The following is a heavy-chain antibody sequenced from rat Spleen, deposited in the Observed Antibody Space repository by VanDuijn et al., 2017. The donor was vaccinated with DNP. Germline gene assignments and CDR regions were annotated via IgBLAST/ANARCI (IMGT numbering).Heavy chain of an antibody. V-gene: IGHV2-32*01. Sequence: QVQLKETGPGLVQPTQTLSLTCTVSGFSLTSAGVHWIRQPPGKGLEWMGIIWTGGTTAYNSLLKSRLSITRDTSKSQVFLKMNSLQTADTATYYCAGVPNTYYVMDAWGQGASVTVSS. D-gene: IGHD3-8*01. CDR3: AGVPNTYYVMDA. J-gene: IGHJ4*01. CDR1: GFSLTSAG. CDR2: IWTGGTT.